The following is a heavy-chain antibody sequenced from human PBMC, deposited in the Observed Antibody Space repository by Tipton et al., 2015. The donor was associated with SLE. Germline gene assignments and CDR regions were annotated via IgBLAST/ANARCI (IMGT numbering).Heavy chain of an antibody. CDR2: IHHSGSA. CDR3: AREVNSVSDSDAFDI. V-gene: IGHV4-31*11. J-gene: IGHJ3*02. CDR1: GYSITSGYF. Sequence: TLSLTCAVSGYSITSGYFWSWVRQYPGKGLEWIGYIHHSGSAYYNPSLESRVTISIDTSKNQFSLNLSSVTAADTAVYYCAREVNSVSDSDAFDIWGQGTMVTVS. D-gene: IGHD2-21*01.